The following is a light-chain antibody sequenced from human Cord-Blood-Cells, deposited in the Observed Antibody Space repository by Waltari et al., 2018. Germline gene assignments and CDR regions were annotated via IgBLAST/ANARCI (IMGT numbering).Light chain of an antibody. CDR3: QQFNSYPLT. J-gene: IGKJ4*01. CDR1: QGISSA. CDR2: DAS. Sequence: AIQLTQSPSSLSASVRDRVTITCRASQGISSALAWYQQKPGKAPKLLIYDASSLESGVPSRYSGCVSGTDFTLTISSLQPEDFATYYCQQFNSYPLTFGGGTKVEIK. V-gene: IGKV1-13*02.